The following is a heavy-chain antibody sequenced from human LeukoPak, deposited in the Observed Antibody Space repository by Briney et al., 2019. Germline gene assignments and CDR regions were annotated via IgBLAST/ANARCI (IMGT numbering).Heavy chain of an antibody. J-gene: IGHJ6*02. CDR1: GXSFSGYY. CDR2: INHSGST. V-gene: IGHV4-34*01. D-gene: IGHD5-18*01. CDR3: ARFAKPSYSYGAMGYYYGMDV. Sequence: SETLSLTCAVYGXSFSGYYWNWIRQPPGKGLEWIGEINHSGSTNYNPSLKSRVTISVDTSKNQFSLKPSSVTAADTAVYYCARFAKPSYSYGAMGYYYGMDVWGQGTTVTVSS.